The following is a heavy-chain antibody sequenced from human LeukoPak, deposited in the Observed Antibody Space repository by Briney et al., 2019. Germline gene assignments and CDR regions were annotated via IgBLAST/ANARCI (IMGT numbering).Heavy chain of an antibody. CDR2: INHSGST. Sequence: SETLSLTCTVSGGSTSSYYWSWIRQPPGKGPEWIGEINHSGSTNYNPSLKSRVTISVDTSKNQFSLKLNSVTAADTAVYYCARGNSSSWYWFDPWGQGTLVTVSS. CDR1: GGSTSSYY. D-gene: IGHD6-13*01. CDR3: ARGNSSSWYWFDP. J-gene: IGHJ5*02. V-gene: IGHV4-34*01.